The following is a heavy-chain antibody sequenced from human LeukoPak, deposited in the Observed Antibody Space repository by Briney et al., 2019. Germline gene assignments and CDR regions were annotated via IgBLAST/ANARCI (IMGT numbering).Heavy chain of an antibody. Sequence: SETLSLTCTVSGGSISSGGYYWSWIRQHPGKGLEWIGYIYYSGSTYYNPSPKSRVTISVDTSKNQFSLKLSSVTAADTAVYYCARGRMVITTSDAFDIWGQGTMVTVSS. CDR1: GGSISSGGYY. CDR2: IYYSGST. D-gene: IGHD3-22*01. CDR3: ARGRMVITTSDAFDI. J-gene: IGHJ3*02. V-gene: IGHV4-31*03.